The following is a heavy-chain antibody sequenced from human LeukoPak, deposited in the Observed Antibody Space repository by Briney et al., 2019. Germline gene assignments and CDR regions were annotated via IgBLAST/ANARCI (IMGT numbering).Heavy chain of an antibody. D-gene: IGHD6-19*01. CDR3: ARSIAVAGTRAFDI. V-gene: IGHV5-51*01. CDR1: VSRFTIYW. CDR2: IYPGDSDT. Sequence: GASLHISWQGSVSRFTIYWLGGVRPLPGKGLEWMGIIYPGDSDTRYSPSFQGQVTISAYKSISTAYLQWSSLKASDTAMYYCARSIAVAGTRAFDIWGQGTMVTVSS. J-gene: IGHJ3*02.